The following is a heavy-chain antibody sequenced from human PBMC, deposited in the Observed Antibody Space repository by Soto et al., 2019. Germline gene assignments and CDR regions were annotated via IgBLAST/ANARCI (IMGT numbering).Heavy chain of an antibody. D-gene: IGHD7-27*01. V-gene: IGHV3-66*02. CDR2: IYSGGST. CDR3: ARDTSPDWGNDAFDI. CDR1: GFTVSSNY. Sequence: GGSLRLSWAASGFTVSSNYMSWVRQAPGKGLEWVSVIYSGGSTYYADSVKGRFTISRDNSKNTLYLQMNSLRAEDTAVYYCARDTSPDWGNDAFDIWGQGTMVTVSS. J-gene: IGHJ3*02.